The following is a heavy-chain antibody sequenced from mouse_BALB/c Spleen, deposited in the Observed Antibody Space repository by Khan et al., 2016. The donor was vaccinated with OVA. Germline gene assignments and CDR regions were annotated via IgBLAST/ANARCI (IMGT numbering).Heavy chain of an antibody. V-gene: IGHV2-2*02. CDR1: DFSLTSYG. D-gene: IGHD2-1*01. CDR3: ASIYYGNYYYYAMDY. Sequence: QVQLKESGPGLVQPSQSLSITCTVSDFSLTSYGVHWVRQSPGKGLEWLGVIWSGGSTDYNAAFISRLSISKDNSKSQVFFKMNSLQANDTAIYYCASIYYGNYYYYAMDYWGQGTSVTVSS. CDR2: IWSGGST. J-gene: IGHJ4*01.